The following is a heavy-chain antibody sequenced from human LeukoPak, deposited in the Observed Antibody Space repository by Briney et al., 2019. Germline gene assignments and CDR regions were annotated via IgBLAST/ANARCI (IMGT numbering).Heavy chain of an antibody. Sequence: ASVKVSCKASGYSFTSYDMHWVRQAPGQGLEWRGFINPSGSSAAYAQKFQGRLTMTRDMFTSTDYMELTSLTSDDTAVYYCARDNSVGETAWWFDPWGQGTLVTVSS. CDR1: GYSFTSYD. J-gene: IGHJ5*02. CDR3: ARDNSVGETAWWFDP. CDR2: INPSGSSA. D-gene: IGHD1-26*01. V-gene: IGHV1-46*01.